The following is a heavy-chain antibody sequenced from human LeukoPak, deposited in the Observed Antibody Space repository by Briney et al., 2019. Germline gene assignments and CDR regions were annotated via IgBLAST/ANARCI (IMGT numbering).Heavy chain of an antibody. D-gene: IGHD2-8*01. J-gene: IGHJ3*02. CDR2: IKQDGSEK. CDR3: ARDCTNGVCPNPDAFDI. Sequence: GGSLRLSCAASGFTFSSYWMSWVRQAPGKGLEWVANIKQDGSEKYYVDSVKGRFTISRDNAKNSLYLQMNGLRAEDTAVYYCARDCTNGVCPNPDAFDIWGQGTMVTVSS. V-gene: IGHV3-7*01. CDR1: GFTFSSYW.